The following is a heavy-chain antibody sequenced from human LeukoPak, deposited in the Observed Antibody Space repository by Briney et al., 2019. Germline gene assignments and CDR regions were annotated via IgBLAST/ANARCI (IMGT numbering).Heavy chain of an antibody. V-gene: IGHV5-51*01. CDR2: IYPGDSDT. D-gene: IGHD3-22*01. CDR1: GYSFTSYW. J-gene: IGHJ4*02. Sequence: GESLKISCKGSGYSFTSYWIGWVRQMPGKGLEWMGIIYPGDSDTRYSPSFQGQVTISADKSISTAYLQWSSLKASDTAMYYCARSYYDSSGYSLQFDYWGQGTLVTVSS. CDR3: ARSYYDSSGYSLQFDY.